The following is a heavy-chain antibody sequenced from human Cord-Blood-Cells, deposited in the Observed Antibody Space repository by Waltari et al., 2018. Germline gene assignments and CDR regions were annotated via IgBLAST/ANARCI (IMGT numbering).Heavy chain of an antibody. J-gene: IGHJ4*02. D-gene: IGHD6-13*01. V-gene: IGHV3-21*01. CDR3: ARDRDSSSWFDY. CDR1: GFTFSSYN. CDR2: ISSSSSYI. Sequence: PGGSLRLSCAASGFTFSSYNMNWVRQAPGKGLEWVSSISSSSSYIYYADSVKGRFTISRDNAKNSLYLQMNSLRAEDTAVYYCARDRDSSSWFDYWGQGTLVTVSS.